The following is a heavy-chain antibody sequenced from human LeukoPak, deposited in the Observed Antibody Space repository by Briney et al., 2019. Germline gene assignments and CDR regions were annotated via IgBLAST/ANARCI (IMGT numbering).Heavy chain of an antibody. CDR1: GYTFTSYD. CDR3: ARVISRFWTGYYDPFDI. D-gene: IGHD3/OR15-3a*01. V-gene: IGHV1-8*01. Sequence: ASVKVSCKASGYTFTSYDINWVRQATGQGLEWVGWLHPNSGSAGYAQNFQGRVTITGDTSMSTAYMELSSLRSEDTAVYYCARVISRFWTGYYDPFDIWGQGTMVTVSS. CDR2: LHPNSGSA. J-gene: IGHJ3*02.